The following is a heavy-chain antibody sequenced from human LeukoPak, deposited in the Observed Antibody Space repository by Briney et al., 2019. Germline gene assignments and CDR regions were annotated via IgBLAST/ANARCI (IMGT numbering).Heavy chain of an antibody. D-gene: IGHD3-10*01. J-gene: IGHJ4*02. CDR1: GYTFTSYA. V-gene: IGHV1-69*04. CDR2: IIPILGIA. CDR3: ARDHYGSGSYYNRD. Sequence: SVKVSCKASGYTFTSYAMNWVRQAPGQGLEWMGRIIPILGIANYAQKFQGRVTITADKSTSTAYMELSSLRSEDTAVYYCARDHYGSGSYYNRDWGQGTLVTVSS.